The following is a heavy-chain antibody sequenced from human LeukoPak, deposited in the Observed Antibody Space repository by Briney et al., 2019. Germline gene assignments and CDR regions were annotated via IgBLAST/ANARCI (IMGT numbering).Heavy chain of an antibody. D-gene: IGHD2-21*02. CDR1: GFSVSNTY. CDR3: ARGTVTASDN. V-gene: IGHV3-53*01. Sequence: PGGSLSCYCAASGFSVSNTYMSWVRQAPGKGLEWVSIIYSGGNTYYADSVKGRFTISRDNSKNTLYLQMNRLRPEDTAVYYCARGTVTASDNWGQGTLVTVSS. CDR2: IYSGGNT. J-gene: IGHJ4*02.